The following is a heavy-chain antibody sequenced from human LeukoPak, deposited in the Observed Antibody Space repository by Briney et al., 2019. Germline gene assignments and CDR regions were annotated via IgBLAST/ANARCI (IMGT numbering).Heavy chain of an antibody. CDR3: AKDKYGASVVVTDIGAFDI. CDR2: ISGSGGST. J-gene: IGHJ3*02. CDR1: GFTFSSYA. Sequence: GGSLRLSCAASGFTFSSYAMSWVRQAPGKGLEWVSAISGSGGSTYYADSVKGRFTISRDNSKNTLYLQMNSLRAEDTAVYYCAKDKYGASVVVTDIGAFDIWGQGTMVTVSS. V-gene: IGHV3-23*01. D-gene: IGHD2-21*02.